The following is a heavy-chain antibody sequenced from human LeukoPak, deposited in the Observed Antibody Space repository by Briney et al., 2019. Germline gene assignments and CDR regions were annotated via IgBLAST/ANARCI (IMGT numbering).Heavy chain of an antibody. CDR3: AKHPIVTKGWFDP. D-gene: IGHD1-26*01. V-gene: IGHV4-59*08. CDR2: IYYSGTT. J-gene: IGHJ5*02. Sequence: PSETLSLTCTVSGGSISSYYWSWIRQPPGKGLEWIGYIYYSGTTNYNPSLKSRVTISVDTSKNQFSLKLSSVTAADTAVYYCAKHPIVTKGWFDPWGQGILVTVSS. CDR1: GGSISSYY.